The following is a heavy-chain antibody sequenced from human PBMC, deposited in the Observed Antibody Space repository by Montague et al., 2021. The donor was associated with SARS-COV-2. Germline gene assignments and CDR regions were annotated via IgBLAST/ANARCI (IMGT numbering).Heavy chain of an antibody. D-gene: IGHD3-22*01. V-gene: IGHV4-59*01. J-gene: IGHJ4*02. Sequence: SETLSLTCIVSGGSINSFYWSWIRQPPGKGLEWIGYIYHSGTTHYSPSLKSRVAISLDTSKNQFSLKLTSVTAADTAVYYCARGRDGYYHRSALFDYWGQGTLVTVSS. CDR1: GGSINSFY. CDR2: IYHSGTT. CDR3: ARGRDGYYHRSALFDY.